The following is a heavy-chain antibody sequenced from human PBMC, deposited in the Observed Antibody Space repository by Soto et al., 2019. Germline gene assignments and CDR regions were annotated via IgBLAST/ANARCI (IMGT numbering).Heavy chain of an antibody. CDR2: TRNKANSYTT. CDR3: SRDLGS. V-gene: IGHV3-72*01. Sequence: EVQLVESGGTLVQPGGSLRLSCAASGFTFSDHHMDWVRQAPGKGLEWVGRTRNKANSYTTEYAASVKGRFTISRDDSKNPLELQMNSLKTEDTAVYYCSRDLGSWGQGTLVTVSS. J-gene: IGHJ5*02. CDR1: GFTFSDHH.